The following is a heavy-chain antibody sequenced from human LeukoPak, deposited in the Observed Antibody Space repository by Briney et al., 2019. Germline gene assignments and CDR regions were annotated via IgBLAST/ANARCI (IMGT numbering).Heavy chain of an antibody. D-gene: IGHD2-2*01. J-gene: IGHJ5*02. CDR2: IYTSGST. Sequence: SETLSLTCTVSGGSISSCYWSWIRQPAGKGLEWIGRIYTSGSTNYNPSLKSRVTMSVDTSKNQFSLKLRSVTAADTAVYYCARIRYCSSTSCYAGVHWFDPWSQGTLVTVSS. V-gene: IGHV4-4*07. CDR1: GGSISSCY. CDR3: ARIRYCSSTSCYAGVHWFDP.